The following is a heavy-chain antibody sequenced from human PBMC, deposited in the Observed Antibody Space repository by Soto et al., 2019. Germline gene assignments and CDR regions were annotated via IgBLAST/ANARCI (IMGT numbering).Heavy chain of an antibody. Sequence: GGSLRLSCAASGFTFRNYAMTWARQAPGRGLEWVSSLLRSGSSAYYADSVRCRFTISSDTSANSLYLQMDNLRAEDTAIYYCAKDAISGDGIWLMDSWGQGTVVTVSS. CDR3: AKDAISGDGIWLMDS. J-gene: IGHJ5*02. CDR2: LLRSGSSA. D-gene: IGHD4-17*01. V-gene: IGHV3-23*01. CDR1: GFTFRNYA.